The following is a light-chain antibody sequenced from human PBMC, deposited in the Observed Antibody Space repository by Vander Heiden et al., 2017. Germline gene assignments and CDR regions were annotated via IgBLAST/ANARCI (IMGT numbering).Light chain of an antibody. CDR2: DVN. V-gene: IGLV2-23*02. J-gene: IGLJ3*02. Sequence: QSALTQFASVSGSPGQSLTISCTGASSEIGSYNLVSWYQQHPGKAPRVIIYDVNKRPSGVSYRFSGSKSGNTASLTISGLQAEDEADYYCCSYAGTYTWVFGGGTKLTVL. CDR3: CSYAGTYTWV. CDR1: SSEIGSYNL.